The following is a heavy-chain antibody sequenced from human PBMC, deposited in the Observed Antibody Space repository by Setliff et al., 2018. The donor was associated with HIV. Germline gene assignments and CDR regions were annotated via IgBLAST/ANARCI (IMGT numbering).Heavy chain of an antibody. D-gene: IGHD3-10*01. CDR3: ARGRITMVRGVIMGLDY. CDR2: INHSGSS. J-gene: IGHJ4*02. V-gene: IGHV4-34*01. Sequence: PSETLSLTCAVYGGSFSGYYWSWIRQPPGKGLEWIGEINHSGSSNYNPSLESRVTISVDTSKNQFSLKLSSVTAADTAVYYCARGRITMVRGVIMGLDYWGQGTLVTVSS. CDR1: GGSFSGYY.